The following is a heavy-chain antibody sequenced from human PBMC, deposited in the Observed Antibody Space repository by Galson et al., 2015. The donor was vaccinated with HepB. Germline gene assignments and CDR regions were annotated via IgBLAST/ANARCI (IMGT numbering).Heavy chain of an antibody. Sequence: SLRLSCAASGFTFGDYAMSWFRQAPGKGLEWVGFIRSKTYGGTTEHAAAVKGRFTVSRDGSKSIAYLQMSSLRTGDTAVYYCAREEDCSGTSCHSVWGQGTLVTVSS. CDR3: AREEDCSGTSCHSV. CDR1: GFTFGDYA. CDR2: IRSKTYGGTT. J-gene: IGHJ4*02. V-gene: IGHV3-49*01. D-gene: IGHD2-15*01.